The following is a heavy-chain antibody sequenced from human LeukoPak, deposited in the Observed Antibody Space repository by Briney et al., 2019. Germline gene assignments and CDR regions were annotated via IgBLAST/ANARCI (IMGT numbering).Heavy chain of an antibody. J-gene: IGHJ4*02. D-gene: IGHD5-24*01. CDR3: ARWREMATNGDHFDY. V-gene: IGHV1-46*01. CDR1: GYTFTSNY. Sequence: GASVKVSCKAFGYTFTSNYMHWVRQAPGQGPEWMGVISPSGGSTTYAQKFQGRVTLTRDMSTSTDYLELSSLRSEDTAVYYCARWREMATNGDHFDYWGQGTLVTVSS. CDR2: ISPSGGST.